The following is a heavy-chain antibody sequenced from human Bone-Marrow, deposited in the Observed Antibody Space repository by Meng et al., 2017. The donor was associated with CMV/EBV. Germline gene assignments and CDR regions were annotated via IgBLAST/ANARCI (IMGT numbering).Heavy chain of an antibody. CDR1: AFTFTSYA. Sequence: GGSLRLSCAASAFTFTSYAMHWVRQAPGKGLQWVAVISYDGTNKYYADSVKGRFTISRDNSKNKMYLQMNSLRAEDTAVYYCARVLSSTTYIQYDAFDICGQGTMVTVSS. CDR2: ISYDGTNK. D-gene: IGHD2-2*01. CDR3: ARVLSSTTYIQYDAFDI. J-gene: IGHJ3*02. V-gene: IGHV3-30-3*01.